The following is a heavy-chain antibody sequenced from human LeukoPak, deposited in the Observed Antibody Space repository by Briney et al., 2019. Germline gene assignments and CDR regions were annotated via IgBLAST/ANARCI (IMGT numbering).Heavy chain of an antibody. D-gene: IGHD3-10*01. Sequence: SETLSLTCTVSGGSISSGSYYWGWIRQPPGKGLEWIGSIYYSGSTYYKPSLKSRVTISLDTSKNQFSLKLSSVTAADTAVYYCARAVGAVDTWGQGTMVTVSS. CDR1: GGSISSGSYY. J-gene: IGHJ3*02. CDR3: ARAVGAVDT. V-gene: IGHV4-39*07. CDR2: IYYSGST.